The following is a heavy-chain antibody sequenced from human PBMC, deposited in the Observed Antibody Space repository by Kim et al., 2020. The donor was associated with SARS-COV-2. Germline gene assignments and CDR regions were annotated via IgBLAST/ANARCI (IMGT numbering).Heavy chain of an antibody. CDR2: ISYDGSNK. Sequence: GGSLRLSCAASGFTFSSYGMHWVRQAPGKGLEWVAVISYDGSNKYYADSVKGRFTISRDNSKNTLYLQMNSLRAEDTAVYYCAKDQGGAVFQFCGMDVWGQGTTVTVSS. CDR1: GFTFSSYG. D-gene: IGHD6-19*01. J-gene: IGHJ6*02. V-gene: IGHV3-30*18. CDR3: AKDQGGAVFQFCGMDV.